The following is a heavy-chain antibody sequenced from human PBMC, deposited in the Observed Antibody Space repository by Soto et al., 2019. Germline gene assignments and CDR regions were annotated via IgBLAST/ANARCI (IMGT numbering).Heavy chain of an antibody. D-gene: IGHD3-22*01. CDR2: IYYSGHT. Sequence: QVHLQESGPGLVKPSQTLSLTCTVSGGSISTAGYYWSWVRQHPGKGLEWIGYIYYSGHTYYNPSLKTRLTISVPTSKNQISRKLSAVTAADTAVYYCARRYHYDTSGYRNAFDIWGQGTMVTVSS. CDR1: GGSISTAGYY. V-gene: IGHV4-31*03. CDR3: ARRYHYDTSGYRNAFDI. J-gene: IGHJ3*02.